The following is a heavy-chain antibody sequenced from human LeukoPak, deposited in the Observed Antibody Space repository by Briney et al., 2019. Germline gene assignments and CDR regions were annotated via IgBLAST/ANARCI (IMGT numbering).Heavy chain of an antibody. J-gene: IGHJ5*02. Sequence: GESLKISCKGSGYSFTSYWIGWVRQMPGKGLEWMGIIYPGDSDTRYSPSFQGQVTISADKSISTAYLRWSSLKASDTAMYCCARGPSPLEYSSSWYSNWFDPWGQGTLVAVSS. CDR3: ARGPSPLEYSSSWYSNWFDP. CDR1: GYSFTSYW. D-gene: IGHD6-13*01. V-gene: IGHV5-51*01. CDR2: IYPGDSDT.